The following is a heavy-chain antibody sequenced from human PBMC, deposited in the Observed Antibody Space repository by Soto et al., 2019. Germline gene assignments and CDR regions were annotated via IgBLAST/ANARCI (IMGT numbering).Heavy chain of an antibody. V-gene: IGHV3-74*01. CDR1: GFTFSNYG. CDR3: AREADYVNWFDP. J-gene: IGHJ5*02. Sequence: GGSLRLSCTASGFTFSNYGMSWVRQAPGKGLVWVSRINSDGSSTSYADSVKGRFTISRDNAKNSLYLQMNSLRAEDTAVYYCAREADYVNWFDPWGRGTLVTVSS. CDR2: INSDGSST. D-gene: IGHD4-17*01.